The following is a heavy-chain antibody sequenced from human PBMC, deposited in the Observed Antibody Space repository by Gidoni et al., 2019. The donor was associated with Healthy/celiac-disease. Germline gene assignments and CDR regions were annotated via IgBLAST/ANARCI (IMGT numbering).Heavy chain of an antibody. D-gene: IGHD3-22*01. CDR1: GFTLGYYA. V-gene: IGHV3-49*03. Sequence: EVQLVESGGGLVQPGRSLSRSCTASGFTLGYYALCWFRQAPGKGLEWVGFIRSKAYGGTTEYAASVKGRFTISRDDSKSIAYLQMNSLKTEDTAVYYCTRNRADSSGYYPLIFDYWGQGTLVTVSS. CDR3: TRNRADSSGYYPLIFDY. CDR2: IRSKAYGGTT. J-gene: IGHJ4*02.